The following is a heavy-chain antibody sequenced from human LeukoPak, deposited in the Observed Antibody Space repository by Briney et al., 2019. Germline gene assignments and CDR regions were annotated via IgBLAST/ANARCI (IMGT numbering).Heavy chain of an antibody. J-gene: IGHJ3*02. CDR2: INHSGST. Sequence: SETLSLTCAVYGGSFSGYYWSWIRQPPGKGLEWIGEINHSGSTNYNPSLKSRVTISVDTSKNQFSLKLSSVTAADTAVYYCARPLRYFDWLRKKGVAAFDIWGQGTMVTVSS. CDR1: GGSFSGYY. CDR3: ARPLRYFDWLRKKGVAAFDI. V-gene: IGHV4-34*01. D-gene: IGHD3-9*01.